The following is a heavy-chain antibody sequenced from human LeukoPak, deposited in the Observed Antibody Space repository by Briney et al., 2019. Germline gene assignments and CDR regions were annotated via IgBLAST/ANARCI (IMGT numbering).Heavy chain of an antibody. V-gene: IGHV4-39*01. D-gene: IGHD3-10*01. CDR3: ARRGRGYYFDY. J-gene: IGHJ4*02. CDR2: IYYTGAT. CDR1: GDSISSSSYY. Sequence: SETLSLTCTVSGDSISSSSYYWGWIRRPPGEGLEWIGIIYYTGATYYNPSLKSRVTISVDTSKNQFSLKLSSVTAADTAVYYCARRGRGYYFDYWGQGTLVTVSS.